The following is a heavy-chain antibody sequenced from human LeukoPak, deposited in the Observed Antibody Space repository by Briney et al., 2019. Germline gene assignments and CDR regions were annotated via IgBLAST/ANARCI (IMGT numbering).Heavy chain of an antibody. CDR2: ISGSGGST. V-gene: IGHV3-23*01. J-gene: IGHJ4*02. Sequence: GGSLRPSCAASGFTFSSYAMSWVRQAPGKGLEWVSAISGSGGSTYYADSVKGRFTISRDNSKNTLYLQMNSLRAEDTAVYYCAKVGWELYYFDYWGQGTLVTVSS. D-gene: IGHD1-26*01. CDR1: GFTFSSYA. CDR3: AKVGWELYYFDY.